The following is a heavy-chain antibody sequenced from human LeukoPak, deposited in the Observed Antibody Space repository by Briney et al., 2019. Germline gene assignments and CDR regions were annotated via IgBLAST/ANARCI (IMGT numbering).Heavy chain of an antibody. Sequence: ASVKVSCKASGYTFTSYDINWVRQATGQGLEWMGWMNPNSGNTGYAQKFQGRVTNTRNTSISTAYMELSSLRSEDTAVYYCARTEITYYYGSGSYCDYWGQGTLVTVSS. CDR2: MNPNSGNT. CDR3: ARTEITYYYGSGSYCDY. D-gene: IGHD3-10*01. J-gene: IGHJ4*02. V-gene: IGHV1-8*03. CDR1: GYTFTSYD.